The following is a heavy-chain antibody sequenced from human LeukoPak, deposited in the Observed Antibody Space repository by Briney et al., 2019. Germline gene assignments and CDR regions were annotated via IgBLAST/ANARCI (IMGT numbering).Heavy chain of an antibody. D-gene: IGHD2-2*01. J-gene: IGHJ4*02. CDR2: IWYDGRNK. Sequence: PGTSLRLSWAASGFTFSSYGMHWVRQAPGKGLEWLAIIWYDGRNKYHAGSVKGRFPISRDNSKDTLYLQMNSLRAEDTAAYFCARDDWSSPSCFGYWGEGTLVTAS. V-gene: IGHV3-33*01. CDR1: GFTFSSYG. CDR3: ARDDWSSPSCFGY.